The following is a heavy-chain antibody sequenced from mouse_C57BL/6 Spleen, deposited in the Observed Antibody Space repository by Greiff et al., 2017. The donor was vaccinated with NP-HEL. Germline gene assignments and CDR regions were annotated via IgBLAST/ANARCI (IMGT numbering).Heavy chain of an antibody. CDR3: ARRDQGYAMDY. CDR2: ISDGGSYT. V-gene: IGHV5-4*03. J-gene: IGHJ4*01. CDR1: GFTFSSYA. Sequence: EVQLVESGGGLVKPGGSLKLSCAASGFTFSSYAMSWVRQTPEKRLEWVATISDGGSYTYYPDNVKGRFTISRDNAKNNLYLQMSHLKSEDTAMYYCARRDQGYAMDYWGQGTSVTVSS.